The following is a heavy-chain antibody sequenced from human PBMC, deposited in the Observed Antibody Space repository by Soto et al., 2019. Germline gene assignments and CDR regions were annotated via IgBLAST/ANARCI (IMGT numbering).Heavy chain of an antibody. CDR2: IIAFSDIV. D-gene: IGHD6-13*01. J-gene: IGHJ6*02. CDR1: GGTFGIYA. Sequence: QVQLVQSGAEVKKPGSSVKVSCKASGGTFGIYAITWVRQAPGQGLEWMGGIIAFSDIVNYTQKLQGRVTITADESTNPAYMDLSSLRSEDTAVYYCARSLYSSSWFHSGNSYYDYGMDVWGQGTTVTVSS. CDR3: ARSLYSSSWFHSGNSYYDYGMDV. V-gene: IGHV1-69*12.